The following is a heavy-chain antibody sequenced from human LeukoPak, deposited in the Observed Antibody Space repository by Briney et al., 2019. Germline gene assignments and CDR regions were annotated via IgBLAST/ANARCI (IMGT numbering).Heavy chain of an antibody. CDR2: IKQDGSEK. D-gene: IGHD6-19*01. J-gene: IGHJ4*02. V-gene: IGHV3-7*01. Sequence: GGSLRLSCAASGFSFSSYWMSWVRQAPGKGLEWVDNIKQDGSEKYYVDSVKGRFTISRDNARNSLFLQMNSLRAEDTAVYYCTRDIAVAGTLDYWGQGTLVTVSS. CDR3: TRDIAVAGTLDY. CDR1: GFSFSSYW.